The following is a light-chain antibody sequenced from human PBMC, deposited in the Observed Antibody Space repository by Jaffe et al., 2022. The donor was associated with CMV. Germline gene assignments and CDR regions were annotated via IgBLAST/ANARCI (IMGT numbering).Light chain of an antibody. Sequence: DIQMTQSPSSLSASVGDRVTITCRASQSISNFLNWYQQKPGMAPKLLIYISSTLHSGVPSRFSGSGAGKDFTLTISSLQADDLATYYCQQSFSTPYTFGQGTQVDIK. V-gene: IGKV1-39*01. CDR3: QQSFSTPYT. CDR2: ISS. CDR1: QSISNF. J-gene: IGKJ2*01.